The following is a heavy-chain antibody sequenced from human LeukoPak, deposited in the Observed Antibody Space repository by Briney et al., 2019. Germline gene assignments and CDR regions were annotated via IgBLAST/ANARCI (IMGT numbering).Heavy chain of an antibody. Sequence: PGGSLRLSCAASGFTFSSYSMNWVRQAPGKGLEWVSFISSSRSYIYYADSVKGRFTISRDNSKNTLYLQLNSLRAEDTAVYYCAKGSSSGWYPPADYWGQGTLVTVSS. J-gene: IGHJ4*02. V-gene: IGHV3-21*01. CDR3: AKGSSSGWYPPADY. CDR1: GFTFSSYS. CDR2: ISSSRSYI. D-gene: IGHD6-19*01.